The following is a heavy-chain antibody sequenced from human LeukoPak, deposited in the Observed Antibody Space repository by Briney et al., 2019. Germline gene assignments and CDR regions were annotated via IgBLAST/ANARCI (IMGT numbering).Heavy chain of an antibody. V-gene: IGHV4-34*01. CDR2: INHSGST. J-gene: IGHJ3*02. CDR3: ARGRGAFDI. Sequence: SETLSLTCAVYGGSFSGYYWSWIRQPPGKGLEWIGEINHSGSTNYNPSLKSRVTISVNTSKNQFSLKLSSVTAADTAVYYCARGRGAFDIWGQGTMVTVSS. CDR1: GGSFSGYY.